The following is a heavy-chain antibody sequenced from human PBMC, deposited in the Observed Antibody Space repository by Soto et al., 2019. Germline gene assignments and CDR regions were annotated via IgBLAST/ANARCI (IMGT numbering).Heavy chain of an antibody. D-gene: IGHD6-25*01. CDR1: GFTVSSNY. V-gene: IGHV3-53*01. J-gene: IGHJ3*02. Sequence: GGSLRLSCAASGFTVSSNYMSWVRQAPGKGLEWVSVIYSGGSTYYADSVKGRFTISRDNSKNTLYLQMNGLRAEDTAVYYCARYLFGGIAAIDIWGQGTMVTVSS. CDR2: IYSGGST. CDR3: ARYLFGGIAAIDI.